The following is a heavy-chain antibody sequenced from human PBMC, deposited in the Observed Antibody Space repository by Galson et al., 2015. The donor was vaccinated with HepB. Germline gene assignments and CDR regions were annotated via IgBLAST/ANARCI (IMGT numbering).Heavy chain of an antibody. D-gene: IGHD1-26*01. CDR2: ISGSGGST. CDR1: GFTFSSYA. V-gene: IGHV3-23*01. J-gene: IGHJ6*03. CDR3: AKVGGSYSIYYYYMDV. Sequence: SLRLSCAASGFTFSSYAMSWVRQAPGKGLEWVSAISGSGGSTYYADSVKGRFTISRDNSKNTLYLQMNSLRAEDTAVYYCAKVGGSYSIYYYYMDVWGKGTTVTVSS.